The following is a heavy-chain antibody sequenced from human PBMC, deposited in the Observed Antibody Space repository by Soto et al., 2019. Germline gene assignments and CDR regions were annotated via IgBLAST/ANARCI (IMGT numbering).Heavy chain of an antibody. Sequence: SVKVSFKASCYTFTSYGISWVRQAPGQGLEWMGWISAYNGNTNYAQKLQGRVTMTTDTSTSTAYMELRSLRSDDTAVYYCATQARGQQLATDWGQGTLVTVSS. D-gene: IGHD6-13*01. V-gene: IGHV1-18*01. J-gene: IGHJ4*02. CDR3: ATQARGQQLATD. CDR1: CYTFTSYG. CDR2: ISAYNGNT.